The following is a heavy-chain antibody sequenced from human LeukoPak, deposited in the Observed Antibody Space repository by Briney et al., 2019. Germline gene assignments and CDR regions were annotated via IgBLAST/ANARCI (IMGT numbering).Heavy chain of an antibody. D-gene: IGHD2-15*01. J-gene: IGHJ6*03. CDR3: AKDGYCSGGSCYLYMDV. CDR2: IWYDGSNK. CDR1: GFTFSSYG. V-gene: IGHV3-33*06. Sequence: GGSLRLSCAASGFTFSSYGMHWVRQAPGKGLEWVAVIWYDGSNKYYADSVEGRFTISRDNSKNTLYLQMNSLRAEDTAVYYCAKDGYCSGGSCYLYMDVWGKGTTVTVSS.